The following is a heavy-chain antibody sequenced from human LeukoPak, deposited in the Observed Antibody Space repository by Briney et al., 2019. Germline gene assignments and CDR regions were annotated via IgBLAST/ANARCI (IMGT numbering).Heavy chain of an antibody. CDR1: GGSISSSSYY. V-gene: IGHV4-39*07. CDR2: AYYSGST. D-gene: IGHD3-10*01. Sequence: SETLSLTCTVSGGSISSSSYYWGWIRQPPGKGLEWIGNAYYSGSTYYNPSLKSRVTISVDTSKNQFSLKLSSVTAADTAVYYCARVTGWFGELIDPWGQGTLVTVSS. CDR3: ARVTGWFGELIDP. J-gene: IGHJ5*02.